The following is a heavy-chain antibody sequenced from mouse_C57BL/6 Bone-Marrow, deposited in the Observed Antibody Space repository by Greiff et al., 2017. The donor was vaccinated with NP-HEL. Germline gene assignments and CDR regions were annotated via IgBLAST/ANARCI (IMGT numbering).Heavy chain of an antibody. J-gene: IGHJ1*03. V-gene: IGHV14-4*01. Sequence: VQLQQSGAELVRPGASVKLSCTASGFNIKDDYMHWVKQRPEQGLEWIGWIDPENGDTEYASKFQGKATITADTSSNTAYLQLSSLTSEDTAVYYCTTRYYYGSSLRYFDVWGTGTTVTVSS. CDR2: IDPENGDT. D-gene: IGHD1-1*01. CDR3: TTRYYYGSSLRYFDV. CDR1: GFNIKDDY.